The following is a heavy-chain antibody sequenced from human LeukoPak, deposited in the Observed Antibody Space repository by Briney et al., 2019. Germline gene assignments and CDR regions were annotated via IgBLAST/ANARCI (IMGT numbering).Heavy chain of an antibody. CDR2: INLRGTT. Sequence: PSETLSLTCAVYGGSFSGYYWTWIRQTPEKGLEWIGEINLRGTTNYNPSLKSRVTISVDTSKNQFSLELSSVTAADTAVYYCARGRQDVTMIVVVMTAVSYYLDVWGKGTTVTVS. CDR1: GGSFSGYY. CDR3: ARGRQDVTMIVVVMTAVSYYLDV. D-gene: IGHD3-22*01. J-gene: IGHJ6*03. V-gene: IGHV4-34*01.